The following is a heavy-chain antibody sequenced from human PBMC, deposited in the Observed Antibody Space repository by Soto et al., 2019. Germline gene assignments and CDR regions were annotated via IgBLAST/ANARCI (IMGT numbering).Heavy chain of an antibody. D-gene: IGHD2-2*01. Sequence: RASVKVSCKASGGTFSSYAISWVRQAPGQGLEWMGGIIPIFGTANYAQKFQGRVTITADKSTSTAYMELSSLRSEDTAVYYCARGGPYQQLLYWGQGTLVTVSS. V-gene: IGHV1-69*06. CDR2: IIPIFGTA. CDR1: GGTFSSYA. CDR3: ARGGPYQQLLY. J-gene: IGHJ4*02.